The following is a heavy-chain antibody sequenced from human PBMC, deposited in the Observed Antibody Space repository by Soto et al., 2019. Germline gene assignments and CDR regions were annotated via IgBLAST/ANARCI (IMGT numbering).Heavy chain of an antibody. CDR3: ARVCSPTTMLRPNWFDT. J-gene: IGHJ5*02. CDR1: GFTFSSFA. Sequence: EVQVVESGGGLVKPGESLRLSCAASGFTFSSFAMNWVRQAPGKGLEWVSSISTSGSYIYYSDSVRGRFTISRDNAKDSLYLQMNSLRAEDTAVYYCARVCSPTTMLRPNWFDTWGQGTLVTVSS. V-gene: IGHV3-21*01. D-gene: IGHD3-10*02. CDR2: ISTSGSYI.